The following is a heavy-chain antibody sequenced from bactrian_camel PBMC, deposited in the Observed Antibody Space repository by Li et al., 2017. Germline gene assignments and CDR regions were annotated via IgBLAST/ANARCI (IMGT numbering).Heavy chain of an antibody. V-gene: IGHV3S1*01. J-gene: IGHJ4*01. Sequence: HVQLVESGGGLVQPGGSLRLSCAVSGFTFNSYYMSWVRQAPGKGLEWVSRINSGGGSTYYRTYYADFVKGRFAISRDNAKNTLYLQLNSLKSEDTAMYYCAKGPRSDCYSQSWCSYEYNYWGQGTQVTVS. CDR3: AKGPRSDCYSQSWCSYEYNY. CDR1: GFTFNSYY. CDR2: INSGGGSTYYRT. D-gene: IGHD2*01.